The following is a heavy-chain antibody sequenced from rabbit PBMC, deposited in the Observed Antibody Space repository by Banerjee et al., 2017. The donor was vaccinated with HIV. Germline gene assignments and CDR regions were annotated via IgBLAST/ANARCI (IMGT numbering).Heavy chain of an antibody. CDR1: GFSFSSTYW. CDR3: GRYRVASSSGERV. D-gene: IGHD1-1*01. CDR2: IYAGSSGSS. V-gene: IGHV1S45*01. J-gene: IGHJ4*01. Sequence: QEQLEESGGDLVKPEGSLTLTCTASGFSFSSTYWICWVRQAPGKGLEWIACIYAGSSGSSYYARWATGRFTISRPSATVDLKMASLTAADTADVFCGRYRVASSSGERVWGQGPLVTVS.